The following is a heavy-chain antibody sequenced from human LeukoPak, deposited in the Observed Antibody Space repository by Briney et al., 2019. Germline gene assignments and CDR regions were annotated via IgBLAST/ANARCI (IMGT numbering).Heavy chain of an antibody. D-gene: IGHD6-19*01. J-gene: IGHJ4*02. V-gene: IGHV1-18*01. Sequence: ASVTVSFKASGYTFTSYGISWVRQAPGQGLEWMGWISAYNGNTNYAQKLQGRVTITTDTSTSTAYMELRSLRSDDTAVYYCARDPLGYSSGPVWGQGTLVTVSS. CDR2: ISAYNGNT. CDR3: ARDPLGYSSGPV. CDR1: GYTFTSYG.